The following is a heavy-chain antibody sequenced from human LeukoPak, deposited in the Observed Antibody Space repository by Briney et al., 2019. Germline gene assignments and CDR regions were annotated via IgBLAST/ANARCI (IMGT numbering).Heavy chain of an antibody. J-gene: IGHJ4*02. D-gene: IGHD1-26*01. Sequence: PGGSLRLSCAASGFTFSSYGMHWVRQAPGKGLEWVALISFDGSNQYYADSVKGRFTISRDNSKNMLYLQMNSLRAEDTAVYYCAKPPEVGATVGYFDYWGQETLVTVSS. CDR3: AKPPEVGATVGYFDY. V-gene: IGHV3-30*18. CDR1: GFTFSSYG. CDR2: ISFDGSNQ.